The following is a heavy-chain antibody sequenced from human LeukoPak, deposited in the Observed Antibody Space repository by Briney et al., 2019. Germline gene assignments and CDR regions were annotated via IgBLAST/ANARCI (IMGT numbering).Heavy chain of an antibody. CDR1: GYTFTSYG. D-gene: IGHD6-13*01. Sequence: ASVKVSCKASGYTFTSYGINWVRQAPGQRLEWMGWISACNGNTNYAQKLQGRVTMTTDTSTSTAYMELRSLRSDDTAVYYCTRDLPYSSSWESIDYWGQGTLVTVSS. CDR2: ISACNGNT. J-gene: IGHJ4*02. V-gene: IGHV1-18*01. CDR3: TRDLPYSSSWESIDY.